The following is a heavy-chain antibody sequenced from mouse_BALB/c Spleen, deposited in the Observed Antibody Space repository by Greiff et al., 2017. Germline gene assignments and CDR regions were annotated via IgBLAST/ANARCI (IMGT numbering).Heavy chain of an antibody. D-gene: IGHD3-3*01. V-gene: IGHV1-87*01. CDR1: GYTFTSYW. J-gene: IGHJ4*01. CDR2: IYPGDGDT. CDR3: ARGGTGYAMDY. Sequence: QVQLQQSGAELARPGASVKLSCKASGYTFTSYWMQWVKQRPGQGLEWIGAIYPGDGDTRYTQKFKGKATLTADKSSSTAYMQLSSLASEDSAVYYCARGGTGYAMDYWGQGTSVTVSS.